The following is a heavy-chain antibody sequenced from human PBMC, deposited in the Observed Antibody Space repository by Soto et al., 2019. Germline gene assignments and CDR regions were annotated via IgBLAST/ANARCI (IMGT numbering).Heavy chain of an antibody. CDR2: MNPNSGNT. Sequence: ASVKVSGKASGYTFTIYDINGVLQSTGQWLEWMGCMNPNSGNTGYAQKFQGRVTMTRNTSISTAYMELSSLRSEDTAVYYCARLLDCSGGSCWGQGTLVTVSS. CDR1: GYTFTIYD. V-gene: IGHV1-8*01. D-gene: IGHD2-15*01. CDR3: ARLLDCSGGSC. J-gene: IGHJ4*02.